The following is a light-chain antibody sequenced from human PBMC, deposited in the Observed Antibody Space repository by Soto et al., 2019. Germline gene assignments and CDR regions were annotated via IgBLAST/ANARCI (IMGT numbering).Light chain of an antibody. Sequence: QSVLTQPPSVSAAPGQKVTLSCSGSGYNIGNNYVSWYQQLPGTAPKLLIYDNNKRPSGIPDRFSGSKSGTSATLGITGLQTGDEADYYCGTWDSSLSAVVFGGGTKLTVL. CDR3: GTWDSSLSAVV. CDR2: DNN. J-gene: IGLJ2*01. CDR1: GYNIGNNY. V-gene: IGLV1-51*01.